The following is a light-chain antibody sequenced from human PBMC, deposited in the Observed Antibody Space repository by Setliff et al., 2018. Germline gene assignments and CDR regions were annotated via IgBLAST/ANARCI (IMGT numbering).Light chain of an antibody. CDR3: SSYECTNSFV. CDR2: QVT. CDR1: SSDISPYNH. Sequence: QSALTQPASASGSPGQSVTISCTGTSSDISPYNHVSWYQQHPGKAPKLMIYQVTQRPSGVPDRFSGSKSGDTASLTVSGLQAEDEADYYCSSYECTNSFVFGTGTKVTVL. J-gene: IGLJ1*01. V-gene: IGLV2-8*01.